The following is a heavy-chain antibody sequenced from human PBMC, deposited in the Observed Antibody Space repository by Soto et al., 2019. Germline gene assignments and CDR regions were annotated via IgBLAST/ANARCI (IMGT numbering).Heavy chain of an antibody. V-gene: IGHV3-48*03. CDR2: IKSGGSTI. Sequence: GGSLRLSCTASGFAFSSYEMDWVRQAPGKGLEWVAYIKSGGSTIFYTASVKGRFTISRDDVKNVLYLEMNSLRAEDTAVYYCVKEKSVMYSGYDAFDVWGQGTMVTVS. CDR1: GFAFSSYE. J-gene: IGHJ3*01. CDR3: VKEKSVMYSGYDAFDV. D-gene: IGHD5-12*01.